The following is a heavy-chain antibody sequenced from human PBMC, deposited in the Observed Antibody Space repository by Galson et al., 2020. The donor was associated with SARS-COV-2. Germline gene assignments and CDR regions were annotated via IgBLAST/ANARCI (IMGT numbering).Heavy chain of an antibody. CDR1: GGSFSGYY. CDR2: INPSGST. CDR3: ARGRTEITMIVVVFTSSSINFYY. Sequence: SQTLSLTCAVYGGSFSGYYWSWMRQPPGKGLEWIGEINPSGSTNYNPSLKSRVTMSVDTSKNQFSLKLSSVTAADTAVYYCARGRTEITMIVVVFTSSSINFYYWGQGTPVTVSS. D-gene: IGHD3-22*01. V-gene: IGHV4-34*01. J-gene: IGHJ4*02.